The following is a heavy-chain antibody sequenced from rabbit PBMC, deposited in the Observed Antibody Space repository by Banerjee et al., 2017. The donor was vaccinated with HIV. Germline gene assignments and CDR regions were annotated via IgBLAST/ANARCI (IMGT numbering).Heavy chain of an antibody. CDR2: IYNGDGIST. J-gene: IGHJ6*01. CDR1: GFDFSSNA. CDR3: ARHVYAMDL. Sequence: QSLEESGGDLVKPEGSLTLTCTASGFDFSSNAMCWVRQAPGKGLEWIACIYNGDGISTYYASWAKGRFTISKTSSTTVTLQMTSLTAADTATYFCARHVYAMDLWGPGTLVTVS. V-gene: IGHV1S40*01.